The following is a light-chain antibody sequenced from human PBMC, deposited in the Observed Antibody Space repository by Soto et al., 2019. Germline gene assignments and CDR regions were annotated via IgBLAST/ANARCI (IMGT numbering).Light chain of an antibody. V-gene: IGKV1-9*01. J-gene: IGKJ5*01. CDR2: TAS. Sequence: DIQLTQSPSFLSASVGDGITITCRASQGISSYLAWYQQKPGKAPKLLIHTASTLQSGVPSRFSGSGAGIEFTLTISSLQPEDFATYYCQQRNSYPITFGQGTRLEIK. CDR3: QQRNSYPIT. CDR1: QGISSY.